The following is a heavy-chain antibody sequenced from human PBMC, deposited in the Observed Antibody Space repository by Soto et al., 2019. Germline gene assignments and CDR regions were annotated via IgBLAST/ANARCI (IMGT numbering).Heavy chain of an antibody. CDR1: GFTFTSSA. CDR2: IVVGSGNT. D-gene: IGHD2-2*01. V-gene: IGHV1-58*01. J-gene: IGHJ6*02. CDR3: AAAYCSSTSCRAHYYYGMDV. Sequence: GASVQVSCQASGFTFTSSAVQWVRQARGQRLEWIGWIVVGSGNTNYAQKFQERVTITRDMSTSTAYMELSSLRSEDTAVYYCAAAYCSSTSCRAHYYYGMDVWGQGTTVTVSS.